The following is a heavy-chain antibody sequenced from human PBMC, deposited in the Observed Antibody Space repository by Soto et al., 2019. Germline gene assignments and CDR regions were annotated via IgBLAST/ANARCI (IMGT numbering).Heavy chain of an antibody. J-gene: IGHJ2*01. CDR3: TRDHSDYYPDWYLDL. Sequence: GGSLRLSCTVSGFTFGDYAMSWFRQAPGKGLEWVGFIRSKDYGVTTEYAASVKGRFTIPRDDSKSIAFLQMNSLKTEDTAVYYCTRDHSDYYPDWYLDLWGRGTLVTVS. CDR2: IRSKDYGVTT. V-gene: IGHV3-49*03. D-gene: IGHD3-22*01. CDR1: GFTFGDYA.